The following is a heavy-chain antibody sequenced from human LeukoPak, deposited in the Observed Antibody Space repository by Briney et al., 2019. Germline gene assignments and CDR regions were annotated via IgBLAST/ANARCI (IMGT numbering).Heavy chain of an antibody. Sequence: SETLSLTCTVSGGSISSYYWSWIRQPPGKGLEWIGYIYYSGSTNYNPSLKSRVTISVDTSKNQFSLKLSSVTAADTAVYYCARDDRGSGMGLGTDYWGQGTLVTVSS. CDR1: GGSISSYY. CDR2: IYYSGST. J-gene: IGHJ4*02. D-gene: IGHD1-26*01. CDR3: ARDDRGSGMGLGTDY. V-gene: IGHV4-59*01.